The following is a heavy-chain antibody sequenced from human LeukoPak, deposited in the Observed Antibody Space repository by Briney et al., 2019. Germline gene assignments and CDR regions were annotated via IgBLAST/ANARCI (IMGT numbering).Heavy chain of an antibody. Sequence: SETLSLTCAVYGGSFSGYYWSWIRQPPGKGLEWIGEINHSGSTNYNPSLKSRVTISVDTTKNQFSLKLSSVTAADTAVYYCARVPSAPNYYDSSGYYSDAFDIWGQGTMVTVSS. CDR3: ARVPSAPNYYDSSGYYSDAFDI. CDR1: GGSFSGYY. CDR2: INHSGST. V-gene: IGHV4-34*01. D-gene: IGHD3-22*01. J-gene: IGHJ3*02.